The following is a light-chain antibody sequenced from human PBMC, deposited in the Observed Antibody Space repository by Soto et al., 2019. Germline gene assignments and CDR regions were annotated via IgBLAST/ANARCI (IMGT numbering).Light chain of an antibody. V-gene: IGKV3-20*01. CDR2: GAS. CDR3: QQYGSSPWT. Sequence: ELVLTQSPGTLSLSPGERATLSCRASQSVSSNYLAWYQQKPGQAPRLLIYGASSRTTGIPDRFSGSGSGTDFTLTITRLEPEDFAVYYCQQYGSSPWTFGQGTKVDSK. CDR1: QSVSSNY. J-gene: IGKJ1*01.